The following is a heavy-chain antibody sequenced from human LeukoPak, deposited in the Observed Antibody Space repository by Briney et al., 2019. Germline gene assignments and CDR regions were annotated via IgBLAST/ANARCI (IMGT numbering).Heavy chain of an antibody. J-gene: IGHJ4*02. CDR1: GFTFSSYR. D-gene: IGHD1-1*01. CDR3: ARTGYIDEGFDY. V-gene: IGHV3-7*04. Sequence: LAGGSLRLSCAASGFTFSSYRMSWVRQAPDKGLEWVANINQDASSINYAGSVKGRFTISRDNAKKSLYLQMNSLRAEDTAVYYCARTGYIDEGFDYWGQGTLVTVSS. CDR2: INQDASSI.